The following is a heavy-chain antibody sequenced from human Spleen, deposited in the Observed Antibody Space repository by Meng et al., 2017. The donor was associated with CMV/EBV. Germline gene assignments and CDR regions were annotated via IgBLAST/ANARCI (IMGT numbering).Heavy chain of an antibody. CDR1: GDSISNSGDY. Sequence: CPVSGDSISNSGDYWRWIRQQPGKGLEWIGYIYYSGSTHYNPSLKSRVTISVDTSKNQFSLKLSSVTAADTAVFYCARLSRSGDFDFWGQGTLVTVSS. D-gene: IGHD5-12*01. V-gene: IGHV4-31*02. CDR3: ARLSRSGDFDF. CDR2: IYYSGST. J-gene: IGHJ4*02.